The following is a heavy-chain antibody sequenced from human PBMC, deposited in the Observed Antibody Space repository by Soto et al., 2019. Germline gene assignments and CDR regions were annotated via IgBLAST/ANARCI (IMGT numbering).Heavy chain of an antibody. CDR2: IIPIFGTA. Sequence: SVKVSCKASGGTFSSYAISWVRQAPGQGLEWMGGIIPIFGTANYAQKFQGRVTITADESTSTAYMELSSLRSEDTAVYYCAREGSGSSSWFDPWGQGTLVTVSS. V-gene: IGHV1-69*13. CDR3: AREGSGSSSWFDP. D-gene: IGHD1-26*01. CDR1: GGTFSSYA. J-gene: IGHJ5*02.